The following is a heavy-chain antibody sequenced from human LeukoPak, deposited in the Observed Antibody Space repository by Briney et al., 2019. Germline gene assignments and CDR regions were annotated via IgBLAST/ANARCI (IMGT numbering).Heavy chain of an antibody. Sequence: SETLSLTCTVSGGSISSSSYYWGWIRQPPGKGLEWIGSIYYSGSTFYNPSLKSRVTISADTSRNQFSLNLRSVTAADTAVYFCASPGRGSSGINRFDPWGQGTLVTVSS. CDR3: ASPGRGSSGINRFDP. J-gene: IGHJ5*02. CDR1: GGSISSSSYY. CDR2: IYYSGST. V-gene: IGHV4-39*01. D-gene: IGHD6-6*01.